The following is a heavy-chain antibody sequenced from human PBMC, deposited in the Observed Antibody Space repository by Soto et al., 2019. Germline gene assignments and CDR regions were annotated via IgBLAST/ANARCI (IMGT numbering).Heavy chain of an antibody. D-gene: IGHD6-19*01. Sequence: GGSLRLSCAASGFTVSSNYMSWVRQAPGKGLEWVSVIYSGGSTYYADSVKGRFTISRDNAKNTLYLQMNSLRADDTAVYYCAREKAVAGISFDFWGQGTPVTVS. V-gene: IGHV3-66*01. CDR1: GFTVSSNY. CDR3: AREKAVAGISFDF. CDR2: IYSGGST. J-gene: IGHJ4*02.